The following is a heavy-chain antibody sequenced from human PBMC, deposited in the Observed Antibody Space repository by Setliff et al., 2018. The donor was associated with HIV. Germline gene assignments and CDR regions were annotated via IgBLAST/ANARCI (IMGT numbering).Heavy chain of an antibody. D-gene: IGHD2-15*01. V-gene: IGHV3-7*03. CDR2: IKQAGSEK. CDR1: GFTFSSYW. Sequence: GGSLRLSCAASGFTFSSYWMSWVSQAPGKGLEWVANIKQAGSEKYYVDSVKGRFTISRDNAKNSLYLQMNSLRAEDTAVYYCARDSYGGKIHYYMDVWGKGTTVTVSS. CDR3: ARDSYGGKIHYYMDV. J-gene: IGHJ6*03.